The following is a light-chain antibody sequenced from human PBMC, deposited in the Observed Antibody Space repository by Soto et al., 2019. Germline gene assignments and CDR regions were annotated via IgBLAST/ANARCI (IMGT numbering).Light chain of an antibody. V-gene: IGKV3-20*01. CDR1: QSVRNSY. Sequence: EIVLTQSPGTLSLSPGERATLSCRASQSVRNSYLAWYQQKPGQAPRLLMSGASSRSTGIPDRFSGNGSGTDFTLTISRLEPEDFAVYYCKQYGNSPQITFGQGTRLEIK. CDR2: GAS. CDR3: KQYGNSPQIT. J-gene: IGKJ5*01.